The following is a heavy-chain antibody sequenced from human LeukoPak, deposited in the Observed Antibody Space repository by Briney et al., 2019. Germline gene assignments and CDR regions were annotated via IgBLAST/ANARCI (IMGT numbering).Heavy chain of an antibody. V-gene: IGHV4-39*01. CDR3: ARHHNWNRGSYQGIDY. CDR2: IYYGGIT. J-gene: IGHJ4*02. CDR1: GGSISTISYY. Sequence: SETLSLTCTVSGGSISTISYYWGSIRQPPGTGLEWIGTIYYGGITYYNPSLKSRVTISVDTSKNQFSLKLSSVTAADTAVYYCARHHNWNRGSYQGIDYWGQGTQVTVSS. D-gene: IGHD1/OR15-1a*01.